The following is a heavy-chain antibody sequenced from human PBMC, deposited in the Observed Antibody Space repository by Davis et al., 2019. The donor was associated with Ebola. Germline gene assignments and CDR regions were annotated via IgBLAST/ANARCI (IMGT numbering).Heavy chain of an antibody. J-gene: IGHJ4*02. D-gene: IGHD4-23*01. V-gene: IGHV4-4*02. CDR1: GGSISSPNW. CDR2: VYHSGST. CDR3: ARGGYKDNSVLFFDY. Sequence: SETLSLTCSISGGSISSPNWWSWVRPSPGKGLEWIGEVYHSGSTKYNPSLESRVTISVDKSKNQFSLELGSVTAADSAVYYCARGGYKDNSVLFFDYWGQGTLVTVSS.